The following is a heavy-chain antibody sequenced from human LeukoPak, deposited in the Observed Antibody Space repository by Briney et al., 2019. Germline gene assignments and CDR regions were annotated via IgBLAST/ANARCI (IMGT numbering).Heavy chain of an antibody. CDR3: AVTPNFDYCFIY. J-gene: IGHJ4*02. V-gene: IGHV3-7*03. CDR2: IKQDGSEK. Sequence: GGSLRLSCAASGFNFSSYWMSWVRQAPGKGLEWVANIKQDGSEKYYVDSVKGRFTISRDNAKNSLYLQMNSLRAEDTAVYYCAVTPNFDYCFIYWGQGTLVTVSS. D-gene: IGHD3-9*01. CDR1: GFNFSSYW.